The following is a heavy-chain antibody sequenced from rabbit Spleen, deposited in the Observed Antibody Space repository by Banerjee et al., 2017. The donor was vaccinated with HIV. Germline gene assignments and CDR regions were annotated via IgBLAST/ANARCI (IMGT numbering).Heavy chain of an antibody. CDR3: ARAIVPWLGLTRLDL. Sequence: QEQLEESGGDLVKPEGSLTLTCTASGFSLSSSYWICWVRQAPGKGLEWIGIIYAAKGSTDYASWVNGRFTISSDNAQSTVDLKMTSLTAADTATYFCARAIVPWLGLTRLDLWGPGTLVTVS. CDR2: IYAAKGST. CDR1: GFSLSSSYW. V-gene: IGHV1S45*01. J-gene: IGHJ3*01. D-gene: IGHD3-1*01.